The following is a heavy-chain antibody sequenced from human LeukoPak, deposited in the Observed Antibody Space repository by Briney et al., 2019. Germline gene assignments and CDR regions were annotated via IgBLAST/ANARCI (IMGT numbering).Heavy chain of an antibody. J-gene: IGHJ6*02. CDR3: ARVGDYDILTGVYYGMDV. V-gene: IGHV3-53*01. CDR2: IYSGDTT. CDR1: GFSVSSNY. Sequence: GGSLRLSCAASGFSVSSNYMSWVRQAPGKGLEWVSVIYSGDTTYYADSVKGRFTISRDNSKNTVYLQMNSVRAGDTAVYYCARVGDYDILTGVYYGMDVWGQGTTDSVSS. D-gene: IGHD3-9*01.